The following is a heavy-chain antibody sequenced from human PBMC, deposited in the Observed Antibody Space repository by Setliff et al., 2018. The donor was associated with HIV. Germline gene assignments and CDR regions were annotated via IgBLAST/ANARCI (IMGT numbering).Heavy chain of an antibody. D-gene: IGHD3-22*01. Sequence: ETLSLSCAASAFTFTNAWMSWVRQAPGEGLEWVGRIKSNADGGTTNYPAPVTGRFTISRDASKNMLYLEMNSLKTEDTAMYYCTTYFYDSRYFNYWGQGTLVTVSS. V-gene: IGHV3-15*01. CDR3: TTYFYDSRYFNY. CDR1: AFTFTNAW. J-gene: IGHJ4*02. CDR2: IKSNADGGTT.